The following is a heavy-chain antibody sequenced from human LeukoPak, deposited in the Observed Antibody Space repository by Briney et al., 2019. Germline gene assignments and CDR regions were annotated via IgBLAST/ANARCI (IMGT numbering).Heavy chain of an antibody. V-gene: IGHV4-38-2*02. CDR2: IYHSGST. CDR3: AREGYDQTYDY. D-gene: IGHD3-16*01. J-gene: IGHJ4*02. Sequence: SETLSLTCTVSGYSISSGYYWGWIRQPPGKGLEWIGSIYHSGSTYYNPSLKSRVTISVDTSKNQFSLKLSSVTAADTAVYDFAREGYDQTYDYWGQGTLVTVSS. CDR1: GYSISSGYY.